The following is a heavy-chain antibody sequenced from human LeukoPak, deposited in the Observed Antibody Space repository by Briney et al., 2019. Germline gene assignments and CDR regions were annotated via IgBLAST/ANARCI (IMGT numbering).Heavy chain of an antibody. V-gene: IGHV3-7*01. Sequence: GGSLRLSCAPSGFIFSDYWMGWVRQAPGKGLEWVAKINQDGSEKYYVDSVKGRFTISRDNAKNSMYLQMDSLRDEDTAVYYCVKDTDARPGYSSGYYDNWGQGTLVTVSS. CDR2: INQDGSEK. CDR1: GFIFSDYW. CDR3: VKDTDARPGYSSGYYDN. D-gene: IGHD6-19*01. J-gene: IGHJ4*02.